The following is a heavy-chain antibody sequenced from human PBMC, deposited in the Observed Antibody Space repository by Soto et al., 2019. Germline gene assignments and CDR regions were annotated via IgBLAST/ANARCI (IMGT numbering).Heavy chain of an antibody. CDR3: ARDPPRRYSYGQGLDY. V-gene: IGHV1-18*04. Sequence: HVQLVQSGAEVKKPGASVKVFCKASGYTFTSYGISWVRQAPGQGLERRGWISTYNGNTNYAQKLQGRVTMTTDTSTSTAYMEVRSLRSDDTAVYYCARDPPRRYSYGQGLDYWGQGTLVSVSS. J-gene: IGHJ4*02. D-gene: IGHD5-18*01. CDR2: ISTYNGNT. CDR1: GYTFTSYG.